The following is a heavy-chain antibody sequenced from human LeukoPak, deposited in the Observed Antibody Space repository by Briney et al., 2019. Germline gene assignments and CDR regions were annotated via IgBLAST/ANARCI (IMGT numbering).Heavy chain of an antibody. CDR2: IWPDGSYK. CDR3: AKMPGDFWSAFYHYFDF. CDR1: GFTFSTYG. V-gene: IGHV3-30*02. D-gene: IGHD3-3*01. J-gene: IGHJ4*02. Sequence: GGSLRLSCATSGFTFSTYGIHWVRQAPGKGLEWVAAIWPDGSYKYYADSVKGRFTISRDNSKNTLYLQMNSLRAQDTAVYYCAKMPGDFWSAFYHYFDFWGQGTLVTVSS.